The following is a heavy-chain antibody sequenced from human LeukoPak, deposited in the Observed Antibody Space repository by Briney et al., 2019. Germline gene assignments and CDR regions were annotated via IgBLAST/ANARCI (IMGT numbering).Heavy chain of an antibody. J-gene: IGHJ4*02. V-gene: IGHV1-8*03. CDR3: ARGLGATHYFDY. CDR1: GYTFTGYY. Sequence: ASVKVSCKASGYTFTGYYMHWVRQATGQGLEWMGWMNPNSGNTGYAQKFQGRVTITRNTSISTAYMELSSLRPEDTAVYYCARGLGATHYFDYWGQGTLVTVSS. CDR2: MNPNSGNT. D-gene: IGHD1-26*01.